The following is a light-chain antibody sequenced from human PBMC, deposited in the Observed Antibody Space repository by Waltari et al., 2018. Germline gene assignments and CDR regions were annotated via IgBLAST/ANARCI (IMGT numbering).Light chain of an antibody. CDR2: YNN. V-gene: IGLV3-21*04. CDR3: QLWDSDSDHVV. Sequence: SYVLTQSPSVSVAPGETARIPWGGNNIGSKTVHWYQQKTGQAPILVMFYNNDRPSGIPERFSGSNSGSTATLTISRVEAGDEADYYCQLWDSDSDHVVFGGGTKVTVL. J-gene: IGLJ2*01. CDR1: NIGSKT.